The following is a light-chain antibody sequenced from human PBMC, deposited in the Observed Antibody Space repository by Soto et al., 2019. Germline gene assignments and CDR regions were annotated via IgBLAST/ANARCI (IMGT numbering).Light chain of an antibody. Sequence: EIVLTQSPATLSLSPGDRATLSCRASQSVSTYLAWYQQKPGQPPGLLIYDASSRPTGIPARFSASGSGTDFTLTISSLEPEDFAVYYCQQRSNWPVTFGQGTNVEIK. CDR3: QQRSNWPVT. CDR2: DAS. CDR1: QSVSTY. J-gene: IGKJ1*01. V-gene: IGKV3-11*01.